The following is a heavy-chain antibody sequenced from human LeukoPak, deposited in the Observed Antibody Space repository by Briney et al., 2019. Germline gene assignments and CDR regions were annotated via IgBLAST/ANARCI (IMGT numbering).Heavy chain of an antibody. CDR1: GYTFTGYY. CDR3: ARVVVVPAAGPLDY. CDR2: INPNSGGT. D-gene: IGHD2-2*01. Sequence: ASVKVSRKASGYTFTGYYMHWVRQAPGQGLEWMGWINPNSGGTNYAQKFQGRVTMTRDTSISTAYMELSRLRSDDTAVYYCARVVVVPAAGPLDYWGQGTLVTVSS. J-gene: IGHJ4*02. V-gene: IGHV1-2*02.